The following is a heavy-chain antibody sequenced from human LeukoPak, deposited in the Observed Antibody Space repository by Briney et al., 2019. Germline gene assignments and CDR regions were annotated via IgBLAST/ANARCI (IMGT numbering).Heavy chain of an antibody. J-gene: IGHJ4*02. Sequence: SETLSLTCTVSGGSISSGDYYWSWIRQPPGKGLEWIGYIYYSGSTYYNPSLKSRVTISVDTSKNQFSLKLSSVTAADTVVYYCAREAYSSGWPYFDYWGQGTLVTVSS. CDR2: IYYSGST. V-gene: IGHV4-30-4*01. CDR3: AREAYSSGWPYFDY. D-gene: IGHD6-19*01. CDR1: GGSISSGDYY.